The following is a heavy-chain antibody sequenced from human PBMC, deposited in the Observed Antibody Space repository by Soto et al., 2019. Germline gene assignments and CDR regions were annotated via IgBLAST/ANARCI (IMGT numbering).Heavy chain of an antibody. CDR2: INSDGSST. CDR1: GFTFSSYW. CDR3: ARVRANSRSPGWYGIDY. V-gene: IGHV3-74*01. Sequence: GGSLRLSCAASGFTFSSYWMHWVRQAPGKGLVWVSRINSDGSSTSYADSVKGRFTISRDNAKNTLYLQMNSLRAEDTAVYYCARVRANSRSPGWYGIDYWGQGTLVTVSS. D-gene: IGHD6-19*01. J-gene: IGHJ4*02.